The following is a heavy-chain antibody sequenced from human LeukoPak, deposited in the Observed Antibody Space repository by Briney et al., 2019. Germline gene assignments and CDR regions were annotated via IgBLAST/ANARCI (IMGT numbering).Heavy chain of an antibody. V-gene: IGHV1-69*05. Sequence: SVKVSCKASGGTFSSYAISWVRQAPGQGLEWMGGIIPIFGTANYAQKFQGRVTITTDESTSTAYMEPSSLRFEDTAVYYCARGRADIVVVPAAPPDAFDIWGQGTMVTVSS. J-gene: IGHJ3*02. CDR2: IIPIFGTA. CDR1: GGTFSSYA. CDR3: ARGRADIVVVPAAPPDAFDI. D-gene: IGHD2-2*01.